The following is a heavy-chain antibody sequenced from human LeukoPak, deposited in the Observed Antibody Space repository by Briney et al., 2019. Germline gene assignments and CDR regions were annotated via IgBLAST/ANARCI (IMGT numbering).Heavy chain of an antibody. Sequence: GGSLRLSCAASGFTFSSYSMNWVRQAPGKGLEWVSSISSSSYIYYADSVKGRFTISRDNAKNSLYLQMNSLRAEDTAVYYCARASDGDLNFDYWGQGTLVTVSS. CDR1: GFTFSSYS. CDR2: ISSSSYI. D-gene: IGHD4-17*01. V-gene: IGHV3-21*01. CDR3: ARASDGDLNFDY. J-gene: IGHJ4*02.